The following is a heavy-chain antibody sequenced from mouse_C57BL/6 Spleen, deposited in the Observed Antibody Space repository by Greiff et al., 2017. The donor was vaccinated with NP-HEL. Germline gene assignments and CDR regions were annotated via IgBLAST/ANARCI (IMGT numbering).Heavy chain of an antibody. CDR1: GYTFTSYG. CDR2: IYPRSGNT. V-gene: IGHV1-81*01. J-gene: IGHJ4*01. Sequence: QLQQSGAELARPGASVKLSCKASGYTFTSYGISWVKQRTGQGLEWIGEIYPRSGNTYYNEKFKGKATLTADKSSSTAYMELRSLTSEDSAVYFCARSSIYYDYDGYYAMDYWGQGTSVTVSS. D-gene: IGHD2-4*01. CDR3: ARSSIYYDYDGYYAMDY.